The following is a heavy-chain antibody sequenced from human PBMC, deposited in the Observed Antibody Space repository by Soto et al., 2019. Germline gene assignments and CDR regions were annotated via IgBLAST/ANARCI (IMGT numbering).Heavy chain of an antibody. J-gene: IGHJ5*02. Sequence: EVQLLESGGGLVQPGGSLRLSCAASGFTFSSYAMSWVRQAPGKGLEWVSAISGSGGSTYYADSVKGRFTTSRDNSKNALYLQMNSLRAEDPAVYYCAKTRAVLGELAPWGQGTLFTVSS. D-gene: IGHD1-26*01. V-gene: IGHV3-23*01. CDR2: ISGSGGST. CDR1: GFTFSSYA. CDR3: AKTRAVLGELAP.